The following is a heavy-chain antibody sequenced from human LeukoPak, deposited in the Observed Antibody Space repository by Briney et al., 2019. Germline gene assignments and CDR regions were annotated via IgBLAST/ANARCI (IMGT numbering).Heavy chain of an antibody. CDR2: INPSGGST. D-gene: IGHD4-17*01. CDR3: AREGRDYGPLDY. CDR1: GYTFTSYY. V-gene: IGHV1-46*01. Sequence: ASVKVSCKASGYTFTSYYMHWVRQAPGQGLERMGIINPSGGSTSYAQKFQGRVTMTRDTSISTAYMELSRLRSDDTAVYYCAREGRDYGPLDYWGQGTLVTVSS. J-gene: IGHJ4*02.